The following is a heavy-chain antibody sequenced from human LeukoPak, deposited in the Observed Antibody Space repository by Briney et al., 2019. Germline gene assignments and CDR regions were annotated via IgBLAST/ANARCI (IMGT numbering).Heavy chain of an antibody. CDR2: IIPIFGTA. CDR3: AREAAAGTPLDY. Sequence: SVKVSCKASGGTFSSYAISWVRQAPGQGLEWMGGIIPIFGTANYAQKFQGRVTITADESTSTAYMELSSLRSEDTAVYYCAREAAAGTPLDYWGQGTLVTVSS. CDR1: GGTFSSYA. V-gene: IGHV1-69*13. J-gene: IGHJ4*02. D-gene: IGHD6-13*01.